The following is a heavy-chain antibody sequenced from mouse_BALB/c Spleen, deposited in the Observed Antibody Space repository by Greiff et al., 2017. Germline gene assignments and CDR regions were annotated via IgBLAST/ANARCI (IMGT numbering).Heavy chain of an antibody. CDR3: ASAEAY. J-gene: IGHJ3*01. CDR2: ISSGSSTI. V-gene: IGHV5-17*02. Sequence: EVQLVESGGGLVQPGGSRQLSCAASGFTFSRFGMHWVRQAPEKGLEWVAYISSGSSTIYYADTVKGRFTISRDNPKNTLFLQMTSLRSEDTAMYYWASAEAYWGQGTLGTVAA. CDR1: GFTFSRFG.